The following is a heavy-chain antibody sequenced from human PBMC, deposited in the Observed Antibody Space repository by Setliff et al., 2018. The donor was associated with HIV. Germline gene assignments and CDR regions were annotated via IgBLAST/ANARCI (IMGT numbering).Heavy chain of an antibody. CDR2: IYYSGST. CDR1: GGSISSGGYS. V-gene: IGHV4-61*08. J-gene: IGHJ4*02. D-gene: IGHD1-26*01. CDR3: ARGRGSY. Sequence: KPSETLSLTCTVSGGSISSGGYSWSWIRQYPGKGLEWIGYIYYSGSTTYNPSLKSRVSISLDTSKNQFSLKPSSVTAADTAVYYCARGRGSYWGQGTLVTVSS.